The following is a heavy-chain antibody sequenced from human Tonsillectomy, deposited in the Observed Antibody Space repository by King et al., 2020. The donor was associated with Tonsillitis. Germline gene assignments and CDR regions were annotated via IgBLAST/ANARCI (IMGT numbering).Heavy chain of an antibody. CDR1: GFTFSSYA. CDR2: ISYDGSNK. Sequence: VQLVESGGGVVQPGRSLRLSCAASGFTFSSYALHWVRQAPGKGLEWVAVISYDGSNKYHADSVKGRFTISRDNSKNTLYLQMNSLRAEDTAVYYCASGGTYYDFWSGSPFWGQGILVTVSS. J-gene: IGHJ4*02. V-gene: IGHV3-30-3*01. CDR3: ASGGTYYDFWSGSPF. D-gene: IGHD3-3*01.